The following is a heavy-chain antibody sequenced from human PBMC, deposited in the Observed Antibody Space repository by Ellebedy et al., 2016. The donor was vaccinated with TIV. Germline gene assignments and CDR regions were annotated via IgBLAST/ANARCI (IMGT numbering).Heavy chain of an antibody. CDR1: GGTFSSYA. CDR2: IIPIFATT. D-gene: IGHD3-10*01. Sequence: AASVKVSCKASGGTFSSYAINWVRQAPGQGLEWMGGIIPIFATTHYAQKFQGRVTITADESTSTAYMEVSSLRSEDTAFYYCARALVRAGKYFDSWGQGTLVTVSS. J-gene: IGHJ4*02. CDR3: ARALVRAGKYFDS. V-gene: IGHV1-69*13.